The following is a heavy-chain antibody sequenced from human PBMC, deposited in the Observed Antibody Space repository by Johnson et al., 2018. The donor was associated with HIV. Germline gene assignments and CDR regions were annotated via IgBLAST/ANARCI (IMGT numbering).Heavy chain of an antibody. V-gene: IGHV3-30*03. CDR2: ISYDGSKK. J-gene: IGHJ3*02. Sequence: VQLVESGGGLVKPVGSLRLSCSASGFTFSSYGMHWVRQAPGKGLEWVAVISYDGSKKYYSDSVKGRFTISRDNSKNTLYVQMNSLRAEGTAVDYCTTGFAAFDIWGQGTMVTVSS. CDR1: GFTFSSYG. CDR3: TTGFAAFDI.